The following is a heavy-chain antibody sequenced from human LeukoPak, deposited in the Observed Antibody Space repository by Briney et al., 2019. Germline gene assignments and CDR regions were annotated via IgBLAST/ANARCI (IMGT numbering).Heavy chain of an antibody. D-gene: IGHD2-2*01. CDR2: ISYDGSNK. J-gene: IGHJ4*02. Sequence: PGGSLRLSCAASGFTFSSYGMHWVRQAPGKGLEWVAVISYDGSNKYYADSVKGRFTISRDNSKNTLYLQMNSLRAEDTAVYYCAKDAGVVVPAAGYWGQGTLVTVSS. CDR3: AKDAGVVVPAAGY. V-gene: IGHV3-30*18. CDR1: GFTFSSYG.